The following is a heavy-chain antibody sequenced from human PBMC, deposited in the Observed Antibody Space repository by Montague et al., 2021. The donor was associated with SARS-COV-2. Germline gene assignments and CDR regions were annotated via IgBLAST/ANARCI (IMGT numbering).Heavy chain of an antibody. CDR2: SGGI. J-gene: IGHJ5*02. Sequence: SGGINSNASLKSRVSMSVDTSKNQLSLKLTSVTAADTAVYYCAIAVSVRRAVNWFDLWGQGTLVTVSS. V-gene: IGHV4-4*07. CDR3: AIAVSVRRAVNWFDL. D-gene: IGHD3-10*01.